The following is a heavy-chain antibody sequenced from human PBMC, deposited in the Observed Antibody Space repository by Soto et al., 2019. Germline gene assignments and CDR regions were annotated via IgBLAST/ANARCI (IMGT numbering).Heavy chain of an antibody. V-gene: IGHV4-31*03. D-gene: IGHD2-8*01. CDR2: IYSSGIT. CDR1: GGSISSGGYY. CDR3: ATKPNGLYYFDY. J-gene: IGHJ4*02. Sequence: QVQLQESGPGLMQPSQTLSLTCTVSGGSISSGGYYWSWIRQHPGKGLEWIGYIYSSGITYYDPSLKSRVTMSVDMSKNQCSLRLSSVTAADTAVYYCATKPNGLYYFDYWGQGALVTVSS.